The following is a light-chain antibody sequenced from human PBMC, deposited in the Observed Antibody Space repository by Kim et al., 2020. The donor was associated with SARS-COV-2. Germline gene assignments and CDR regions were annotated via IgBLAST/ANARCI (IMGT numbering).Light chain of an antibody. CDR1: ASEIGGYNF. CDR3: SSYTSSTTLA. CDR2: NVT. Sequence: GQSITISCSGTASEIGGYNFVSWYQQHPGKAPRLLISNVTERPSGVSNRFSGSKSGNTASLTISGLQAEDEAVYYCSSYTSSTTLALGGGTKVTVL. V-gene: IGLV2-14*03. J-gene: IGLJ1*01.